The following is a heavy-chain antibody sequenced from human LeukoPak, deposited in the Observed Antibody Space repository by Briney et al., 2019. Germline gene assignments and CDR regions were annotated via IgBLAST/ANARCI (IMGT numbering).Heavy chain of an antibody. CDR2: IKQDGSEK. D-gene: IGHD6-13*01. CDR1: GFTFSSYW. V-gene: IGHV3-7*01. J-gene: IGHJ4*02. Sequence: LTGGSLRLSCAASGFTFSSYWMSWVRQAPGKGLEWVAHIKQDGSEKYFVDSVKGRFTISRDNAKNSVFLEMNRLRAEDTAVYYCAREASYSSSWATFDYWGQGTLVTVSS. CDR3: AREASYSSSWATFDY.